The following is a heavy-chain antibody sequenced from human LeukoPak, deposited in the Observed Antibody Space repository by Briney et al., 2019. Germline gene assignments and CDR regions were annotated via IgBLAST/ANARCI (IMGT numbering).Heavy chain of an antibody. D-gene: IGHD1-26*01. V-gene: IGHV3-21*01. J-gene: IGHJ4*02. Sequence: GGSLRLSCAASGFTFSSYSMNWVRQAPGKGLEWVSSISSSSSYIYYADSVKGRFTISRDNAKNSLYLQMNSLRAEDTAVYYCARDDGSYSRSPGFDYWGQGTLVTVSS. CDR3: ARDDGSYSRSPGFDY. CDR1: GFTFSSYS. CDR2: ISSSSSYI.